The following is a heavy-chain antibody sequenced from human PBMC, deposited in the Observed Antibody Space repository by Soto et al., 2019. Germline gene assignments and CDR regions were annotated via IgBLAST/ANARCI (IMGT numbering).Heavy chain of an antibody. CDR3: ARGERSGYVAN. CDR2: INHSGST. D-gene: IGHD5-12*01. V-gene: IGHV4-34*01. J-gene: IGHJ4*02. Sequence: QVQLQQWGAGLLKPSETLSLTCAVYGGSFSGYYWSWIRQPPGKGLEWVGAINHSGSTNYNPSLNSRVTISVDTSKNQFALKLSSVTAADTAVYYCARGERSGYVANWGQGTLVTVSS. CDR1: GGSFSGYY.